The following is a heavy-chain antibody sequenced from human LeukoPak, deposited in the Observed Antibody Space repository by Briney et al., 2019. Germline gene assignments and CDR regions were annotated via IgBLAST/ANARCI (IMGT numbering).Heavy chain of an antibody. D-gene: IGHD4-17*01. J-gene: IGHJ4*02. CDR3: AKDRTVTTGPDY. V-gene: IGHV3-23*01. CDR1: GFTFTSYA. CDR2: ISDRDDNT. Sequence: GGSLRLSCATSGFTFTSYAMSWVRQAPGKGLEWVSAISDRDDNTYYANSVRGRFTISRDKSKSTLYLQMNSLRAEDTAVYYCAKDRTVTTGPDYWGQGTLVTVSS.